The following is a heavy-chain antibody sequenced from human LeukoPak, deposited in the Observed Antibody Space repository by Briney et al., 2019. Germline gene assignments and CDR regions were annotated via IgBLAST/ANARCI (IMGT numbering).Heavy chain of an antibody. CDR3: ATPYSGSYALMH. CDR1: GYTFTRYD. D-gene: IGHD1-26*01. CDR2: MNPNSENT. Sequence: ASVKVSCKASGYTFTRYDINWVRQATGQGLEWMGRMNPNSENTGNAQKFQGRVTMTRDTSLDTAYMELSSLRSEDTAVYYCATPYSGSYALMHWGQGTLVTVSS. J-gene: IGHJ4*02. V-gene: IGHV1-8*01.